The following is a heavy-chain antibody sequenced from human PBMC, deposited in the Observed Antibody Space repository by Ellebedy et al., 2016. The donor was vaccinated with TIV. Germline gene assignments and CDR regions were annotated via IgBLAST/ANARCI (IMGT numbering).Heavy chain of an antibody. CDR3: ARRESSVWYWNY. D-gene: IGHD6-19*01. Sequence: GESLKISXAASGFTVSSNYMSWVRQAPGKGLEWVAVIWYDGSNKYYADSVKGRFTISRDNSKNTLYLQMNSLSDEDTAVYFCARRESSVWYWNYWGQGTLVTVSS. J-gene: IGHJ4*02. CDR1: GFTVSSNY. CDR2: IWYDGSNK. V-gene: IGHV3-33*08.